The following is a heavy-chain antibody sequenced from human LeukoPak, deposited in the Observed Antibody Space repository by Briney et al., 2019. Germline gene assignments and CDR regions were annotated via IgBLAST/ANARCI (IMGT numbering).Heavy chain of an antibody. CDR3: ARHEYYGSWGAFDI. D-gene: IGHD3-10*01. CDR2: IYYSGST. J-gene: IGHJ3*02. Sequence: SETLSLTCTVSGGSISSSSYYWGWIRQPPGKGLEWIGSIYYSGSTYYNPSLKSRVTISVDTSKNQFSLKLSSVTAADTAAYYCARHEYYGSWGAFDIWGQGTMVTVSS. V-gene: IGHV4-39*01. CDR1: GGSISSSSYY.